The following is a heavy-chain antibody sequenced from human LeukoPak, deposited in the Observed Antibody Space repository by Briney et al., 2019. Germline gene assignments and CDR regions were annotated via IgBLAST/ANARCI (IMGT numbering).Heavy chain of an antibody. CDR2: INAGNGNT. J-gene: IGHJ6*02. D-gene: IGHD2-15*01. CDR1: GYTFTSYA. V-gene: IGHV1-3*01. Sequence: ASVKVSCKASGYTFTSYAMHWVRQAPGQRLEWMGWINAGNGNTKYSQKFQGRVTITRDTSASTAYMELSSLRSEDTAVYYCARDGSRGFYYYYGMDVWGQGTTITVSS. CDR3: ARDGSRGFYYYYGMDV.